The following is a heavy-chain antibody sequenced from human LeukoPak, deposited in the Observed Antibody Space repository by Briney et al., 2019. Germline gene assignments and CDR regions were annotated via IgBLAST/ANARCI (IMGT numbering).Heavy chain of an antibody. J-gene: IGHJ4*02. Sequence: ASVKVSCKASGYTFTSYGISWVRQAPGQELEWMGWISAYNGNTNYAQKLQGRVTMTTDTSTSTAYMELRSLRSDDTAVYYCARGPSSWPPYYFDYWGQGTLVTVSS. CDR3: ARGPSSWPPYYFDY. CDR2: ISAYNGNT. D-gene: IGHD6-13*01. V-gene: IGHV1-18*04. CDR1: GYTFTSYG.